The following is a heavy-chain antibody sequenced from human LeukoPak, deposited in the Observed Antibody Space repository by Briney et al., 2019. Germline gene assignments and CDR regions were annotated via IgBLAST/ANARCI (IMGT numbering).Heavy chain of an antibody. J-gene: IGHJ4*02. D-gene: IGHD1-14*01. CDR1: GFTFDDYT. CDR2: ISWNSGSI. V-gene: IGHV3-9*01. Sequence: GGSLRLSCAASGFTFDDYTMHWVRLAPGKGLEWVSGISWNSGSIGYADSVKGRFTISRDNAKNSLYLQMNSLRGDDTALYYCAKDRRNDFDYWGQGTLVTVPS. CDR3: AKDRRNDFDY.